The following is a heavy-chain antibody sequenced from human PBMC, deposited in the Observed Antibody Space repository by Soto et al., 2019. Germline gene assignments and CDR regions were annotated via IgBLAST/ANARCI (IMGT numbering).Heavy chain of an antibody. CDR1: GFTFSRYW. Sequence: GGSLRLSCAASGFTFSRYWMGWVRQAPGRGLEWVANIKYDGREKYYVDSVKGRFTISRDNSKNSLYLQMNSLRAEDTAVYYCASDYSDSGSYYSLGYFDFWGQGTMVTVSS. D-gene: IGHD3-10*01. CDR2: IKYDGREK. V-gene: IGHV3-7*01. CDR3: ASDYSDSGSYYSLGYFDF. J-gene: IGHJ3*01.